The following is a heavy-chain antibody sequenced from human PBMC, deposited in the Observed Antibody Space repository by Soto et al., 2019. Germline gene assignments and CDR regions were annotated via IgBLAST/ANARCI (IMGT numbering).Heavy chain of an antibody. J-gene: IGHJ6*02. CDR1: GGSISSGDYY. Sequence: QVQLQESGPGLVKPSQTLSLTCTVSGGSISSGDYYWSWIRQPPGKGLEWIGYIYYSGSTYYNPSLKIRVTISVDPSKNQFYLKLSSVTAADTAVYYCARDRRFLEWLSPRDYYYGMDVWGQGTTVTVSS. D-gene: IGHD3-3*01. CDR2: IYYSGST. CDR3: ARDRRFLEWLSPRDYYYGMDV. V-gene: IGHV4-30-4*01.